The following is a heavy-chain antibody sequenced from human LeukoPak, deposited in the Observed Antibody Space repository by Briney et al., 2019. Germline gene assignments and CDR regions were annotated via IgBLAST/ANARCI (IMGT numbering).Heavy chain of an antibody. J-gene: IGHJ6*02. V-gene: IGHV1-24*01. CDR3: AREARYSSGPGYYYGMDV. D-gene: IGHD6-19*01. CDR2: FHPEDGET. Sequence: GASVKVSCKVSGYILSALSMHWVRQTPGKGLEWMGGFHPEDGETIYAQKFQGRVTMTEDTSTDTAYMELSSLRSEDSAVYYCAREARYSSGPGYYYGMDVWGQGTTVTVSS. CDR1: GYILSALS.